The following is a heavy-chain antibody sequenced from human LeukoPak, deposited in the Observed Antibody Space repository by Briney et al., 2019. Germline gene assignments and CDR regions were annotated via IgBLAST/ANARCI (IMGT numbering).Heavy chain of an antibody. CDR2: ISSSSSYI. CDR1: GFTFSSYS. Sequence: PGGSLRLSCAASGFTFSSYSMNWVRQAPGKGLEWVSSISSSSSYIYYADPVKGRFTISRDNAKNSLYLQMNSLRAEDTAVYYCARSTSPPDYYDSSGYSNIFDYWGQGTLVTVSS. J-gene: IGHJ4*02. D-gene: IGHD3-22*01. CDR3: ARSTSPPDYYDSSGYSNIFDY. V-gene: IGHV3-21*01.